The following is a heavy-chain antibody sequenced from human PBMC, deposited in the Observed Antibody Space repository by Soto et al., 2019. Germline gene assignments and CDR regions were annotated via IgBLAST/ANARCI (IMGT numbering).Heavy chain of an antibody. D-gene: IGHD3-10*01. CDR1: GFTFSNYP. J-gene: IGHJ6*03. CDR2: ISESGGDT. V-gene: IGHV3-23*01. CDR3: AKRDGSANYYYYMDV. Sequence: GGSLRLSCAASGFTFSNYPMSWVRQAPGKGLEWISAISESGGDTYSADSVKGRLTISRDNSKNTLYLQMNSLRAEDTAVYYCAKRDGSANYYYYMDVWGKGTTVTVSS.